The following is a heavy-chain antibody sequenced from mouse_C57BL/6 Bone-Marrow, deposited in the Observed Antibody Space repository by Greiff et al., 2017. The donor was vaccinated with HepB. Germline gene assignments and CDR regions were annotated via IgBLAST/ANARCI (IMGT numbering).Heavy chain of an antibody. Sequence: QVQLQQSGPELVKPGASVKISCKASGYAFSSSWMNWVKQRPGKGLEWIGRNYPGDGDTNYNGKFKGKATLTADKSSSTAYMQLSSLTSEDSAVYFCASTVVADWGQGTTLTVSS. CDR2: NYPGDGDT. V-gene: IGHV1-82*01. CDR3: ASTVVAD. CDR1: GYAFSSSW. D-gene: IGHD1-1*01. J-gene: IGHJ2*01.